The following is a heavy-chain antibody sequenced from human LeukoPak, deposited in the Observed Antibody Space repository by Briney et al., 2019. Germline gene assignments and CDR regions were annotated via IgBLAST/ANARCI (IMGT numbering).Heavy chain of an antibody. CDR3: ARQGDSGWYYFDY. Sequence: SGTLSLTCAVSGGSISSSNWWSWVRQPPGKGLEWIGEIYHSGSTNYNPPLKSRVTISVDKSKNQISLKLTSVTAADTAAYYCARQGDSGWYYFDYWDQGTLVTVSS. J-gene: IGHJ4*02. CDR2: IYHSGST. V-gene: IGHV4-4*02. CDR1: GGSISSSNW. D-gene: IGHD6-19*01.